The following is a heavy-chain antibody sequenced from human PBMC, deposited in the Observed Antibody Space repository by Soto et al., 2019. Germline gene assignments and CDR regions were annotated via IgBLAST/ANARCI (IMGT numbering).Heavy chain of an antibody. J-gene: IGHJ4*02. CDR3: ARGLPLTTVTPPYYFVY. V-gene: IGHV3-53*01. CDR1: GFTVSSNY. CDR2: IYSGGST. Sequence: EVQLVESGGGLIQPGGSLRLSCAASGFTVSSNYMSWVRQAPGKGLACVAVIYSGGSTYYADSVKGRFTLSRDNSKNTLYLQMNSLRAEDTAVYYCARGLPLTTVTPPYYFVYWGQGTLVTVSS. D-gene: IGHD4-17*01.